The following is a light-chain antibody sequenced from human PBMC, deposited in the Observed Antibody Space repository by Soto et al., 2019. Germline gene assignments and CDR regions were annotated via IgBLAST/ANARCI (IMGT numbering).Light chain of an antibody. CDR2: EVS. CDR1: SSDVGGYNY. V-gene: IGLV2-14*01. J-gene: IGLJ2*01. Sequence: QSALTQPASVSGSPGQSITISCTGTSSDVGGYNYVSWYQQHPGKAPKLMIYEVSNRPSGVSNRFSGSKSGNTAFLTISGLQAEDEADYYCNSYTSSGTRVFGGGTKLTVL. CDR3: NSYTSSGTRV.